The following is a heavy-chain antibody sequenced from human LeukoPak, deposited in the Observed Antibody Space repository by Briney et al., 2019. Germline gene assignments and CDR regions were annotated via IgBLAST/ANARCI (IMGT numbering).Heavy chain of an antibody. CDR2: IYYSGST. CDR3: ARLAVLAHRDY. D-gene: IGHD1-1*01. V-gene: IGHV4-39*01. J-gene: IGHJ4*02. Sequence: SETLSLTCTVSGGSISSSRYYWGWIRQPPGKGLEWIGSIYYSGSTYYNPSLKSRVTISVDTSKNQFSLKLSSVTAADTAVYYCARLAVLAHRDYWGQGTLVTVSS. CDR1: GGSISSSRYY.